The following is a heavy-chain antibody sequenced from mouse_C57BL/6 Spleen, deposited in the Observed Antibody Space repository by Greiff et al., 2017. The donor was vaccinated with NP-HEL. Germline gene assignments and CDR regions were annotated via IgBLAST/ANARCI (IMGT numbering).Heavy chain of an antibody. V-gene: IGHV1-54*01. D-gene: IGHD3-2*02. CDR1: GYAFTNYL. CDR3: AREDSSGYPYFDY. CDR2: INPGSGGT. Sequence: QVQLQQSGAELVRPGTSVKVSCKASGYAFTNYLIEWVKQRPGQGLEWIGVINPGSGGTNYNEKFKGKATLTVAKSSSTAYMQLSSLTSEDAAVYFCAREDSSGYPYFDYWGQGTTLTVSS. J-gene: IGHJ2*01.